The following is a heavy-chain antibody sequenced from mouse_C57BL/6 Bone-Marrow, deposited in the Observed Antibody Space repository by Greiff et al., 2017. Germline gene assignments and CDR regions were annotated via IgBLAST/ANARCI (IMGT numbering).Heavy chain of an antibody. CDR2: IYPGDGDT. V-gene: IGHV1-82*01. D-gene: IGHD1-1*01. CDR3: ARGVYYGSSPLDY. CDR1: GYAFSSSW. J-gene: IGHJ2*01. Sequence: VQLQQSGPELVKPGASVKISCKASGYAFSSSWMNWVKQRPGKGLEWIGRIYPGDGDTNYNGKFKGKATLTADKSSSTAYMQLSSLTSEDSAVYFCARGVYYGSSPLDYWGQGTTLTVSS.